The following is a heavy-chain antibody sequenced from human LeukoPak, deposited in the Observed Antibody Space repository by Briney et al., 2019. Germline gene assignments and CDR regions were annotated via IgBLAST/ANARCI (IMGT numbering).Heavy chain of an antibody. J-gene: IGHJ6*02. CDR2: INHSGST. CDR1: GGSFSGYY. Sequence: SETLSLTCAVYGGSFSGYYWSWIRQPPGKGLEWIGEINHSGSTNYNPSLKSRVTISVDTSKNQFSLKLSSVTAADTAVYYCARHGIAAAAANYYYYGMDVWGQGTTVTVSS. CDR3: ARHGIAAAAANYYYYGMDV. D-gene: IGHD6-13*01. V-gene: IGHV4-34*01.